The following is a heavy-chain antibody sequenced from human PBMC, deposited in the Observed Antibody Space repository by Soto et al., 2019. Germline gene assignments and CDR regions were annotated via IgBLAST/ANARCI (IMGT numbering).Heavy chain of an antibody. V-gene: IGHV4-31*03. CDR3: ARDLPPLKYNWIEP. CDR1: GGSISSGGYY. Sequence: PSETLSLTCTVSGGSISSGGYYWSWIRQHPRKGLEWIGHIYNSGSTYYNPSLKSRVTISFGTSKNQFPLKLTSVTAADTAVYYCARDLPPLKYNWIEPWGQGTLVTVSS. J-gene: IGHJ5*02. D-gene: IGHD3-16*01. CDR2: IYNSGST.